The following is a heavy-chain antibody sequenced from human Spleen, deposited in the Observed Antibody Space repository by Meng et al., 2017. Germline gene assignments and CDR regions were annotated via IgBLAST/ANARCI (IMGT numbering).Heavy chain of an antibody. V-gene: IGHV3-15*01. CDR1: GFTFTNDG. CDR2: IKSNADGATT. Sequence: VQLCGSGGGSLQPGGSLGLSFAASGFTFTNDGFSWLRQAPGKGLEWVSRIKSNADGATTDYAAPVSGRVTISRDDSENTFYLQMTSLKTEDTAVYYCSGHVDYWGHGTLVTVSS. CDR3: SGHVDY. J-gene: IGHJ4*01.